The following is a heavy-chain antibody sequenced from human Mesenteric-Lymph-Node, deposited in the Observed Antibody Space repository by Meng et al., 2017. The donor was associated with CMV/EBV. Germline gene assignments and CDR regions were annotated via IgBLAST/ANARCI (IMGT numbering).Heavy chain of an antibody. Sequence: GGSLRLSCAASGFTFSDYYMSWIRQAPGKGLEWVSYISGGGYTIYYAGSVKGRFTMSRDNAKSSMYLQMNSLRAEDTAVYYCARAKSQWFGAGGLDVWGQGTTVTVSS. J-gene: IGHJ6*02. V-gene: IGHV3-11*01. D-gene: IGHD3-10*01. CDR3: ARAKSQWFGAGGLDV. CDR1: GFTFSDYY. CDR2: ISGGGYTI.